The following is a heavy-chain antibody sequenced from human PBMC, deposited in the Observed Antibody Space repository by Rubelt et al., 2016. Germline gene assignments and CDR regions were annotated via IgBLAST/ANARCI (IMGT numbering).Heavy chain of an antibody. V-gene: IGHV4-59*11. J-gene: IGHJ6*02. CDR2: INHSGST. CDR3: AICITVAPVYYAIDG. CDR1: GGSISSHY. Sequence: QVQLQESGPGLVKPSETLSLTCTVSGGSISSHYWSWIRQPPGKGLEWIGEINHSGSTNYNPSLKSRVTLSVDTSKNQFSLKRSSVTAADTAVYYCAICITVAPVYYAIDGWGQGTTVTVSS. D-gene: IGHD6-19*01.